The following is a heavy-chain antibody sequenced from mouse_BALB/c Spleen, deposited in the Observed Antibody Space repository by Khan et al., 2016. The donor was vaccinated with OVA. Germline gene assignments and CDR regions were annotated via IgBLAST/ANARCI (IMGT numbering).Heavy chain of an antibody. V-gene: IGHV3-6*02. CDR2: ISYDGSN. J-gene: IGHJ2*01. Sequence: EVQLQESGPGLVKPSQSLSLTCSVTGYSITSGYYWNWIRQFPGNKLEWMGYISYDGSNNYNPSLKNRISITRDTTKNHFFLKLNSVPTEDTATYYCARVNYFDYWGHGTTLTVSS. CDR3: ARVNYFDY. CDR1: GYSITSGYY. D-gene: IGHD2-13*01.